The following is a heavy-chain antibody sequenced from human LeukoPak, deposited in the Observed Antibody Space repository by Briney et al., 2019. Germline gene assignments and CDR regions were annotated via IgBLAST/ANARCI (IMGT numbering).Heavy chain of an antibody. Sequence: SGGSLRLSSAASGFTFSSYAMHWVRQAPGKGLEWVAVISYDGSNKYYADSVKGRFTISRDNSKNTLYLQMNNLRVEDTAVYFCAKDSMGGDLDSWGQGTLVIVSS. CDR1: GFTFSSYA. V-gene: IGHV3-30-3*02. J-gene: IGHJ4*02. D-gene: IGHD3-16*01. CDR3: AKDSMGGDLDS. CDR2: ISYDGSNK.